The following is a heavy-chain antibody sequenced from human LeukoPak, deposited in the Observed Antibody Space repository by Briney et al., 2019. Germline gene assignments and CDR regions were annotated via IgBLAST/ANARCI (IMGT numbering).Heavy chain of an antibody. Sequence: GTSVKVSCKASGYTFTSYAITWVRQAPGQGLEWMGRICGYNGDTQYAQKIQARVTVTSDTSTSTAYMELRSLRSDDTAVYYCARVSYYYDSSGYWVDAFDIWGQGTMVALSP. CDR1: GYTFTSYA. CDR3: ARVSYYYDSSGYWVDAFDI. V-gene: IGHV1-18*01. D-gene: IGHD3-22*01. CDR2: ICGYNGDT. J-gene: IGHJ3*02.